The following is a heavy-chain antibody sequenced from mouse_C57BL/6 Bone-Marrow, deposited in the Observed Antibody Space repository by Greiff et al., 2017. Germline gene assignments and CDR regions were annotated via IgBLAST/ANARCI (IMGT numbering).Heavy chain of an antibody. V-gene: IGHV14-4*01. CDR1: GFNIKDDY. J-gene: IGHJ2*01. D-gene: IGHD4-1*01. CDR3: TTGLTGT. Sequence: VQLQQSGAELVRPGASVKLSCTASGFNIKDDYMHWVKQRPEQGLEWIGWIDPENGDTEYASKFQGKATITADTSSNTAYLQLSSLTSADTAVYYCTTGLTGTWGQGTTLTVSS. CDR2: IDPENGDT.